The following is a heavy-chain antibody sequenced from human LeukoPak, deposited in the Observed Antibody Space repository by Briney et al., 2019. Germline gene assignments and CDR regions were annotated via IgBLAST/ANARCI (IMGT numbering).Heavy chain of an antibody. CDR1: GGSFSGYY. D-gene: IGHD6-19*01. Sequence: SETLSLTCAIYGGSFSGYYWSWIRQPPGKGLEWIGEINHSGSTNYSPSLKSRVTISVDTSKNQFSLELSSVTAADTAVYYCARGSEQQWLPTGYYFDYWGQGTLVTVSS. V-gene: IGHV4-34*01. CDR2: INHSGST. CDR3: ARGSEQQWLPTGYYFDY. J-gene: IGHJ4*02.